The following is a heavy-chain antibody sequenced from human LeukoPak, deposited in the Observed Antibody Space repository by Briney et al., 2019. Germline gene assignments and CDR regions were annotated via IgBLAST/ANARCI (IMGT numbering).Heavy chain of an antibody. D-gene: IGHD2-2*01. CDR3: ATVGYQHAGGWWFDP. CDR1: GYTLTELS. Sequence: ASVKVSCKVSGYTLTELSMHWVRQAPGKGLEWMGGFDPEDGETIYAQKFQGRVTMTEDTSTDTAYMELSSLRSEDTAVYYCATVGYQHAGGWWFDPWGQGTLVTVST. J-gene: IGHJ5*02. CDR2: FDPEDGET. V-gene: IGHV1-24*01.